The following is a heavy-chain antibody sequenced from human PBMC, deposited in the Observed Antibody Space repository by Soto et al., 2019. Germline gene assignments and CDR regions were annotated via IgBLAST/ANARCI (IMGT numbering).Heavy chain of an antibody. CDR2: ISYDGSNK. J-gene: IGHJ4*02. CDR1: GFTFSSYA. Sequence: GGSLRLSCAASGFTFSSYAMHWVRQAPGKGLEWVAVISYDGSNKYYADSVKGRFTISRDNSKNTLYLQMNSLRAEDTAVYYCARELNMIVGNYWGQGTLVTVSS. V-gene: IGHV3-30-3*01. CDR3: ARELNMIVGNY. D-gene: IGHD3-22*01.